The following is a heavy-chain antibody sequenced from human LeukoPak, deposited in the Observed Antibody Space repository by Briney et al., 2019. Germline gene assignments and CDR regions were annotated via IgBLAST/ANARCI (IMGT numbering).Heavy chain of an antibody. CDR3: ARDRRSGYDFYYFDS. J-gene: IGHJ4*02. CDR2: INHDGGEK. Sequence: GGSLRLSCAVSGFTLGNFWMTWVRQAPGRGLEWVANINHDGGEKYYVDSVRGRFTISRDNARNSLYLQMNSLRAEDMAVYYCARDRRSGYDFYYFDSWGQGTLVTVSS. D-gene: IGHD3/OR15-3a*01. V-gene: IGHV3-7*01. CDR1: GFTLGNFW.